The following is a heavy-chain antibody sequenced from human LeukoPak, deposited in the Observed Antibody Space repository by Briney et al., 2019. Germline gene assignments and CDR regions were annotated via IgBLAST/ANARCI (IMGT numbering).Heavy chain of an antibody. CDR1: GGSISSGDYY. J-gene: IGHJ4*02. CDR3: AARIVGATPFDY. CDR2: IYYSGST. V-gene: IGHV4-30-4*01. D-gene: IGHD1-26*01. Sequence: SETLSLTCTVSGGSISSGDYYWSWIRQPPGKGLEWIGYIYYSGSTYYNPSLKSRVTISVDTSKNQFSLKLSSVTAADTAVYYCAARIVGATPFDYWGQGTLVTVSS.